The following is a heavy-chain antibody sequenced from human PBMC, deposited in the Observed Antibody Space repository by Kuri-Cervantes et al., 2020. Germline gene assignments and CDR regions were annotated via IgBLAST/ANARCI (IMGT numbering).Heavy chain of an antibody. CDR2: ISAGGGST. V-gene: IGHV3-23*01. CDR1: GFTFSGSA. Sequence: GESLKISCAASGFTFSGSAMHWVRQAPGKGLEWVSAISAGGGSTYYADSAKGRFTISRDNSNNTLYLQMNSLRAEDTAIYYCVKGPTSAFYYYFESWGQGTLVTVSS. D-gene: IGHD3-22*01. CDR3: VKGPTSAFYYYFES. J-gene: IGHJ4*02.